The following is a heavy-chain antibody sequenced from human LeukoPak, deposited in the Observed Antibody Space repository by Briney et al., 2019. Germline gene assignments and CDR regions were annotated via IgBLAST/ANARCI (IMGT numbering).Heavy chain of an antibody. CDR2: IYPNGNT. D-gene: IGHD5-18*01. Sequence: PGGSLRLSCAASGFTVGSNYMNWVRQAPGKGLEWVSMIYPNGNTFYTDSVKGRFTISRDNSKNTLDLQMNSLRAEDTAVYYCARRGHGYGSPFDYWGQGTLVTVSS. CDR3: ARRGHGYGSPFDY. V-gene: IGHV3-66*04. CDR1: GFTVGSNY. J-gene: IGHJ4*02.